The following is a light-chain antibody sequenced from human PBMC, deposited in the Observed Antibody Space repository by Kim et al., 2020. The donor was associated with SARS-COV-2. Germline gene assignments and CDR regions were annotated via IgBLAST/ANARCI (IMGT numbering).Light chain of an antibody. Sequence: SYELTQPPSVSVFPGQTAYITCSGDKLGDKYASWYQQKPGQSPVLVIYQDTKRPSGIPERFSGSNSGNTATLTISGTQAKDEADYYCQAWDTTTVVFGGGTQLTVL. J-gene: IGLJ2*01. CDR3: QAWDTTTVV. V-gene: IGLV3-1*01. CDR1: KLGDKY. CDR2: QDT.